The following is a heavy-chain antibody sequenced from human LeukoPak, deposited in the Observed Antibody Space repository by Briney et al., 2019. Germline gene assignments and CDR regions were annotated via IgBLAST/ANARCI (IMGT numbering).Heavy chain of an antibody. CDR2: ISGSGGST. CDR1: GFTFSSYA. CDR3: ASHIRRGMAAAGPFDY. D-gene: IGHD6-13*01. Sequence: GGSLRLSCAASGFTFSSYAMSWVRQAPGKGLEWVSAISGSGGSTYYADSVKGWFTISRDNSKNTLYLQMNSLRAEDTAVYYCASHIRRGMAAAGPFDYWGQGTLVTVSS. V-gene: IGHV3-23*01. J-gene: IGHJ4*02.